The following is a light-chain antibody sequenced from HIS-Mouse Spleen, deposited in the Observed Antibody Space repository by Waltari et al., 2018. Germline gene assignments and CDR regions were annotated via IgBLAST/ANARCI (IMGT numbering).Light chain of an antibody. CDR2: WAS. CDR1: QSVLYSSNNKNY. Sequence: DIVMTQSPDSLAVSLGERATINCKSSQSVLYSSNNKNYLAWYQQKPGQPPKLIIYWASTRESGVPDRFSGSGSGTDFTLTLSRLQAEDVAVYYCQQYYSTPYTFGQGTKLEIK. CDR3: QQYYSTPYT. J-gene: IGKJ2*01. V-gene: IGKV4-1*01.